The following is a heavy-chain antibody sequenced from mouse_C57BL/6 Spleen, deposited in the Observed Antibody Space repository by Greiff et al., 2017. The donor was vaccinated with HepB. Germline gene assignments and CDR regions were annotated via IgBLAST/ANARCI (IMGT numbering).Heavy chain of an antibody. CDR2: ISSGSSTI. V-gene: IGHV5-17*01. Sequence: EVKLVESGGGLVKPGGSLKLSCAASGFTFSDYGMHWVRQAPEKALEWVAYISSGSSTIYYADTVKGRFTISRDNAKNTLFLQMTSLRSEDTAMYYCARRADYDYAMDYWGQGTSVTVSS. D-gene: IGHD2-4*01. CDR3: ARRADYDYAMDY. J-gene: IGHJ4*01. CDR1: GFTFSDYG.